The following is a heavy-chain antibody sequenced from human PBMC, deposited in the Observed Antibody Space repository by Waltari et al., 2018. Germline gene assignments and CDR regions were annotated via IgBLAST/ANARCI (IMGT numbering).Heavy chain of an antibody. D-gene: IGHD6-13*01. CDR3: ARIPSASSAHSRSWFFVP. V-gene: IGHV2-26*01. Sequence: QVTLKESGPVLVKPTETLTLTCTVSGFSLSNTRMGVSWIRQPPGQALEWLAHIFSNDEKSYSTSLKSRLTISKDTSKSQVVLTMTDIDPVDTATYYCARIPSASSAHSRSWFFVPWGQGTLVTVSS. CDR2: IFSNDEK. J-gene: IGHJ5*02. CDR1: GFSLSNTRMG.